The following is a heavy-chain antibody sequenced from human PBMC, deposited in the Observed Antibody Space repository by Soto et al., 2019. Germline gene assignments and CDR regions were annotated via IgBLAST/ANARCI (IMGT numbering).Heavy chain of an antibody. Sequence: SVKVSCKASGGPFSSYAISWVRQAPGQGLEWMGGIIPIFGTANYAQRFLGRVTISADDSTSTAYMELRSLTSDDTAVYYCAKALTMASPNWFDPWGQGTQVTV. CDR1: GGPFSSYA. CDR2: IIPIFGTA. CDR3: AKALTMASPNWFDP. V-gene: IGHV1-69*13. D-gene: IGHD3-10*01. J-gene: IGHJ5*02.